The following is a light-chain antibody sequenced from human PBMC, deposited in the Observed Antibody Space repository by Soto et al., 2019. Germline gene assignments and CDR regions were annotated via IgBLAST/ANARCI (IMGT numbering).Light chain of an antibody. Sequence: DIQMAQSPSTLSASVGGRVTITCRASQSVGTWVAWYQQKPGKAPKLLIYAASTLQSGVPSRFSGSGSGTDFTLTISSLQPEDFATYYCQQLNSYPLTFGGGTKVDIK. V-gene: IGKV1-5*01. CDR3: QQLNSYPLT. J-gene: IGKJ4*01. CDR1: QSVGTW. CDR2: AAS.